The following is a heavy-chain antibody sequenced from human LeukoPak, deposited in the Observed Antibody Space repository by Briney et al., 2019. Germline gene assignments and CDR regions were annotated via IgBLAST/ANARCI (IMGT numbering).Heavy chain of an antibody. Sequence: ASVKVSCKASGYTFTSYDINWVRHATGQGLEWMGWMNPNSSNTGYAQKFQGRVTMTRNTSISTAYMELSSLRSEDTAVYYCARGSGYEDAFDIWGQGTMVTVSS. CDR1: GYTFTSYD. D-gene: IGHD6-25*01. CDR3: ARGSGYEDAFDI. J-gene: IGHJ3*02. V-gene: IGHV1-8*01. CDR2: MNPNSSNT.